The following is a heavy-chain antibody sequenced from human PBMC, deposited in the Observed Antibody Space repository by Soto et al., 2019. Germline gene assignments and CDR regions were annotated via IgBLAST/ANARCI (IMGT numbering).Heavy chain of an antibody. CDR3: ARDTPADCSGGSCYHHDAFDI. Sequence: GGSLRLSCAASGFTVSDSYMTWVRQTPGKGLEWVSVIYTGGSTYYADSVKGRFTISRDNAKNSLYLQMNSLRAEDTAVYYCARDTPADCSGGSCYHHDAFDIWGQGTMVTVSS. CDR1: GFTVSDSY. V-gene: IGHV3-66*01. CDR2: IYTGGST. D-gene: IGHD2-15*01. J-gene: IGHJ3*02.